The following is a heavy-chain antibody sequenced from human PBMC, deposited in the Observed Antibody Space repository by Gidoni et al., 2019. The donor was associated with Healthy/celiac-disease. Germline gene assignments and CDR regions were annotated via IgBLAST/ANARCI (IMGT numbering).Heavy chain of an antibody. CDR2: INSDGSST. CDR1: GFTFSSYW. D-gene: IGHD3-22*01. J-gene: IGHJ4*02. Sequence: EVQLVESGGGLVQPGGSLRLSCAASGFTFSSYWMHWVRQAPGKGLVWVSRINSDGSSTSYADSVKGRFTISRDNAKNTLYLQMNSLRAEDTAVYYCARSLNVPYYYDSSGYFGHWGQGTLVTVSS. CDR3: ARSLNVPYYYDSSGYFGH. V-gene: IGHV3-74*01.